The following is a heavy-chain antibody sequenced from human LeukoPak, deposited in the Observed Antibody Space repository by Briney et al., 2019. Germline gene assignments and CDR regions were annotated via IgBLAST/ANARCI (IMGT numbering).Heavy chain of an antibody. CDR2: ISGSGGST. J-gene: IGHJ4*02. CDR1: GFTFSSYA. CDR3: AKAPSRRYYYGSGSYWPFDY. D-gene: IGHD3-10*01. V-gene: IGHV3-23*01. Sequence: GGSLRLSCAASGFTFSSYAMSWVRQAPGKGLEWVSAISGSGGSTYYADSVKGRFTISRDNSKNTLYLQMNSLRAEDTAVYYCAKAPSRRYYYGSGSYWPFDYWGQGTLVTVSS.